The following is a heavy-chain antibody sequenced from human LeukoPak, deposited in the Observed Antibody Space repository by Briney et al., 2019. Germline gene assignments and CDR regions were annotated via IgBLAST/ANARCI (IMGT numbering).Heavy chain of an antibody. CDR2: IYSGGST. Sequence: GGSLRLSCAASGFTFSSNYMSWVRQAPGKGLEWVSAIYSGGSTYYSDSVKGRFTISRDNSKNTLYLQMNRLTAEDTAVYYCASQLYSGSYYFDYWGKGTLVTVS. V-gene: IGHV3-53*01. CDR1: GFTFSSNY. CDR3: ASQLYSGSYYFDY. D-gene: IGHD1-26*01. J-gene: IGHJ4*02.